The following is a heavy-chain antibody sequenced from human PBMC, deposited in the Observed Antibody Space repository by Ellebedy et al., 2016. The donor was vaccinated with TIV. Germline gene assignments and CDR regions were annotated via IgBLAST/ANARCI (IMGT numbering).Heavy chain of an antibody. CDR2: IYYTGST. V-gene: IGHV4-59*08. CDR3: ARHGTVRGLLGS. J-gene: IGHJ5*02. D-gene: IGHD3-10*02. Sequence: MPSETLSLTCTVSGGSISSFYWSWIRQPPRKGLEWIGYIYYTGSTNYSPSVRSRVAMSVDTSNNQISLKLSSVTAADTAVYYCARHGTVRGLLGSWGQGTLVTVSS. CDR1: GGSISSFY.